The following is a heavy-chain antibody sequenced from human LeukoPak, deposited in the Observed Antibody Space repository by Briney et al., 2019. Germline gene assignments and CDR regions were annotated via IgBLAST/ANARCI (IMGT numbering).Heavy chain of an antibody. J-gene: IGHJ6*02. V-gene: IGHV4-61*01. CDR1: GGSVSAGSFY. CDR3: ARDSRLTAMVMGNYYYHGMDV. CDR2: IHYSGST. Sequence: TASQTLSLTCTVSGGSVSAGSFYWSWIRQPPGKGLEWIGNIHYSGSTSYNPPLKSRVTISIDTSRKRFSLMLSSVTAADTAVYYCARDSRLTAMVMGNYYYHGMDVWGQGTTVTVSS. D-gene: IGHD5-18*01.